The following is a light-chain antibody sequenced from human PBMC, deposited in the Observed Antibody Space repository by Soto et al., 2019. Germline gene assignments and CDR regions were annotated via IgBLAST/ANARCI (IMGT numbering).Light chain of an antibody. CDR1: SSDVGGYNY. Sequence: LTQPASVSGSPGQSITTSCTGTSSDVGGYNYVFWYQHPPGKAPKLMIYDVTNRPSGVSNRFSGSKSGNTASLTISGLQAEDEADYYCTSYTSSSTYGFGTGTKVTVL. V-gene: IGLV2-14*03. J-gene: IGLJ1*01. CDR3: TSYTSSSTYG. CDR2: DVT.